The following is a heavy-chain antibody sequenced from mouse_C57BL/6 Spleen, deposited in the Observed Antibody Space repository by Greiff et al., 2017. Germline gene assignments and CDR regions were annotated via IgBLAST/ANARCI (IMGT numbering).Heavy chain of an antibody. CDR3: ARRGYSNWYFDV. Sequence: LQLQQSGAELVKPGASVKMSCKASGYTFTSYWITWVKQRPGQGLEWIGDIYPGSGSTNYNEKFKSKATLTVDTSSSTAYMQLSSLTSEDSAVYYCARRGYSNWYFDVWGTGTTVTVSS. V-gene: IGHV1-55*01. D-gene: IGHD2-5*01. CDR2: IYPGSGST. J-gene: IGHJ1*03. CDR1: GYTFTSYW.